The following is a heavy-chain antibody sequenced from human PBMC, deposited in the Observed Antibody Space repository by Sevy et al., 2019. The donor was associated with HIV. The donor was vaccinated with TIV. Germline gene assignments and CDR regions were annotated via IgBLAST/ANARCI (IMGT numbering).Heavy chain of an antibody. D-gene: IGHD6-13*01. CDR2: ISDDGSDK. J-gene: IGHJ6*02. V-gene: IGHV3-30*18. CDR3: VNSRGRYEGSSWLYYYYLLDV. CDR1: GFSFSRHG. Sequence: GGSLRLSCVASGFSFSRHGMHWVRQAPGKGLEWVAVISDDGSDKQYADSVKGRFTISRDNSKDTLYLQMNSLRLEDTAIYYCVNSRGRYEGSSWLYYYYLLDVWGQGTTVTVSS.